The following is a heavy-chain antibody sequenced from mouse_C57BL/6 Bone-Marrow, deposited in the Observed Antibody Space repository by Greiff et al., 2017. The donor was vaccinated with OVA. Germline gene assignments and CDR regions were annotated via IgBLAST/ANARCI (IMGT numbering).Heavy chain of an antibody. CDR3: ARVYDGYYWGYFDY. J-gene: IGHJ2*01. CDR2: IYWDDDK. V-gene: IGHV8-12*01. CDR1: GFSLSTSGMG. Sequence: QVTLKESGPGILQSSQTLSLTCSFSGFSLSTSGMGVSWIRQPSGKGLEWLAHIYWDDDKRYNPSLKRPLTISKDTSRNQVFLKITSVDTADTATYYCARVYDGYYWGYFDYWGQGTTLTVSS. D-gene: IGHD2-3*01.